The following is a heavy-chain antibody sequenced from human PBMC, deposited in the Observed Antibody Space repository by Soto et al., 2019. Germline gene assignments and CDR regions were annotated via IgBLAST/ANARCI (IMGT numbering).Heavy chain of an antibody. J-gene: IGHJ6*02. CDR2: IVVGSGNT. CDR1: GFTFTSSA. CDR3: AAGSGSRTYTGMDG. V-gene: IGHV1-58*01. Sequence: SVKVSCKASGFTFTSSAVQWVRQARGQRLEWIGWIVVGSGNTNYAQKFQERVTITRDMSTSTAYMELSSLRSEDTAVYYCAAGSGSRTYTGMDGWGQGTTVTVAS. D-gene: IGHD2-2*01.